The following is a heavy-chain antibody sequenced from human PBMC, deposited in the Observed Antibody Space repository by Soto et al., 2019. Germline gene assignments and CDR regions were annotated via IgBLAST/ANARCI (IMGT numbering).Heavy chain of an antibody. CDR2: IYYSGST. CDR1: GGSISSYY. Sequence: PSETLSLTCTVSGGSISSYYWSWIRQPPGKGLEWIGYIYYSGSTNYNPSLKSRVTISVDTSKNQFSLKLSSVTAADTAVYYCARGDFYRMYFDYWGQGTLVTVSS. V-gene: IGHV4-59*01. CDR3: ARGDFYRMYFDY. J-gene: IGHJ4*02. D-gene: IGHD3-3*01.